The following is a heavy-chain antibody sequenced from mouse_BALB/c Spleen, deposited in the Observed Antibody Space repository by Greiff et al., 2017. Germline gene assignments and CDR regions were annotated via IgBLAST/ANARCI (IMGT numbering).Heavy chain of an antibody. CDR3: ARMAGNYPPYAMDY. CDR2: IDPANGNT. CDR1: GFNIKDTY. D-gene: IGHD2-1*01. J-gene: IGHJ4*01. Sequence: EVQRVESGAELVKPGASVKLSCTASGFNIKDTYMHWVKQRPEQGLEWIGRIDPANGNTKYDPKFQGKATVTADTSSNTAYLQLSSLTSEDTAVYYCARMAGNYPPYAMDYWGQGTSVTVSS. V-gene: IGHV14-3*02.